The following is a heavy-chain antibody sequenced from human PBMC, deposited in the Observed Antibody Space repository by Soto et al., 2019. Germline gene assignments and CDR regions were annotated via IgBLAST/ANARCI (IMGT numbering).Heavy chain of an antibody. CDR3: ARTIGVLNFYYYYYYMDV. D-gene: IGHD3-3*01. CDR1: GDSMTSYY. J-gene: IGHJ6*03. V-gene: IGHV4-59*01. CDR2: IYYSGST. Sequence: SETLSLTCSVSGDSMTSYYWSWIRQPPGKGLEWIGYIYYSGSTNYTPSLKSRVTISVDTSKNQFSLKLTSVTAADTAVYYCARTIGVLNFYYYYYYMDVWGKGTTVTVSS.